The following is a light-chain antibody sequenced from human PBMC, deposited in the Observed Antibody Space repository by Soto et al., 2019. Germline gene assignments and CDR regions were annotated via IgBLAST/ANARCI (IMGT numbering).Light chain of an antibody. CDR1: QSISSW. CDR3: QQYTNTNNPWM. V-gene: IGKV1-5*01. CDR2: DTF. Sequence: DIQMTQSPSRLSASVGDRVSITCRASQSISSWLAWYQQKPGPAPKLLMFDTFSLESGVPSRFSGSRSGTEFTLTISSLQPDDYATYYCQQYTNTNNPWMFGQGTKVDIK. J-gene: IGKJ1*01.